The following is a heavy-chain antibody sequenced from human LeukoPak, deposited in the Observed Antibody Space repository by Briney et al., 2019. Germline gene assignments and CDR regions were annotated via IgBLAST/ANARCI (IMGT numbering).Heavy chain of an antibody. D-gene: IGHD5-24*01. CDR1: GGSFSGYY. CDR3: ARRRWLQLRFSPFDY. V-gene: IGHV4-34*01. CDR2: INHSGST. J-gene: IGHJ4*02. Sequence: SETLSLTCAVYGGSFSGYYWSWIRQPPGKGLEWIGEINHSGSTNYNPSLKSQVTISVDTSKNQFSLKLSSVTAADTAVYYCARRRWLQLRFSPFDYWGQGTLVTVSS.